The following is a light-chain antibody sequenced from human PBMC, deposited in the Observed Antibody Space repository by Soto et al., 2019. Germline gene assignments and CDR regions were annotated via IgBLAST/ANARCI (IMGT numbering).Light chain of an antibody. CDR2: DVS. Sequence: EIVMTQSPATLSVSPGERATRSCSASQSVSSNFAWYQQRPAQAPRLLIYDVSTRATGVPTRFSGSGSGTEFTLTISSLQSEDFAVYYCQQYHDWPLPVGGGTRVEIK. CDR3: QQYHDWPLP. CDR1: QSVSSN. V-gene: IGKV3D-15*01. J-gene: IGKJ4*01.